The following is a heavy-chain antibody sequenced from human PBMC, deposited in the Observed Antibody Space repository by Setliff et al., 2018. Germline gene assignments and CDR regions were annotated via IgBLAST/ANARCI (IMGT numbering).Heavy chain of an antibody. V-gene: IGHV3-20*04. CDR3: ARSYGSGGYHYYYGMDV. D-gene: IGHD3-10*01. Sequence: GGSLRLSCAASGFTFDDYGMSWVRQAPGKGLEWVSGINWNGGSTGYADSVKGRFTISRDNAKNSLYLQMSSLRAEDTALYYCARSYGSGGYHYYYGMDVWGQGTTVTVSS. CDR2: INWNGGST. J-gene: IGHJ6*02. CDR1: GFTFDDYG.